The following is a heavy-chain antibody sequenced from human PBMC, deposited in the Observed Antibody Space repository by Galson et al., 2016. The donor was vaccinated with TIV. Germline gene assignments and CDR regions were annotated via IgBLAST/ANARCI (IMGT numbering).Heavy chain of an antibody. CDR2: IYWDDRK. CDR1: GFSLTTSGVG. J-gene: IGHJ4*02. D-gene: IGHD5-24*01. CDR3: AHRGDGHNKIFDY. V-gene: IGHV2-5*02. Sequence: PALVKPTQTLTLTCSFSGFSLTTSGVGVGWIRQPPRKALEWLGFIYWDDRKLYSPSLKNGLTITRDTSKNQVVLTMTNMDPVDTATYYCAHRGDGHNKIFDYWGQGTLVTVSS.